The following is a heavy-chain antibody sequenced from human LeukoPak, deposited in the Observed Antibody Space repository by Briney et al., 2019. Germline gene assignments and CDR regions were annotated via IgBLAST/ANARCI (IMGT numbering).Heavy chain of an antibody. CDR3: ARSSGGNSDGFVDY. V-gene: IGHV1-2*02. D-gene: IGHD4-23*01. CDR1: GYTFTRYY. J-gene: IGHJ4*02. CDR2: INPNSGGT. Sequence: ASVKVSCKASGYTFTRYYMHWVRQAPGQGLEWMGWINPNSGGTNYAQKFQGRVTMTRDTSISTAYMELSRLRSDDTAVYYCARSSGGNSDGFVDYWGQGTLVTVSS.